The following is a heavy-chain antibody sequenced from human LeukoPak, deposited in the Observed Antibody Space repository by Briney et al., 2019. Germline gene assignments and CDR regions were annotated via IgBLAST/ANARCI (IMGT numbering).Heavy chain of an antibody. Sequence: PGGSLRLSCAASGFNFDDYTMHWVRQAPGKGLEWVSLISWDGGSTYNADSVKGRFTISRDNSKNSLYLQMNSLRIEDTALYYCAKDADSSGCLDYWGQGTLVTVSS. V-gene: IGHV3-43*01. CDR2: ISWDGGST. J-gene: IGHJ4*02. CDR3: AKDADSSGCLDY. CDR1: GFNFDDYT. D-gene: IGHD3-22*01.